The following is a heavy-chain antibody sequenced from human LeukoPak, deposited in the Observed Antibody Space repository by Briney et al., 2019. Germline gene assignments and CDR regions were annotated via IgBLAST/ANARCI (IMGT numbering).Heavy chain of an antibody. CDR1: GFTFSSYS. CDR3: ARGPFWSGRNWFDP. Sequence: GGSLRLSCAASGFTFSSYSMNWVRQAPGKGLEWVSYISSSSSTIYYADSVKGRFTISRDNAKNSLYLQMNSLRAEDTAVYYCARGPFWSGRNWFDPWGQGTLVTVSS. CDR2: ISSSSSTI. J-gene: IGHJ5*02. V-gene: IGHV3-48*01. D-gene: IGHD3-3*01.